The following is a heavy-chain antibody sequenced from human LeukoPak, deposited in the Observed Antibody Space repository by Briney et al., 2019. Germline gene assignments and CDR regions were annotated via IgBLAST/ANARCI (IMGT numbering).Heavy chain of an antibody. CDR3: AGPYYYDSSGYSGPPTFDY. CDR1: GGSFSGYY. V-gene: IGHV4-34*01. J-gene: IGHJ4*02. Sequence: PSETLSLTCAVYGGSFSGYYWSWVRQPPGKGLEWIGEINHSGSTNYNPSLKSRVTISVDTSKNQFSLKLSSVTAADTAVYYCAGPYYYDSSGYSGPPTFDYRGQGTLVTVSS. D-gene: IGHD3-22*01. CDR2: INHSGST.